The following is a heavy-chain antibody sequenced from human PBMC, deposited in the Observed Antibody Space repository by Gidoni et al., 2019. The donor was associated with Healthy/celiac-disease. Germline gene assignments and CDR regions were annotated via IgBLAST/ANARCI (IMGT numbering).Heavy chain of an antibody. D-gene: IGHD3-22*01. Sequence: EVQLVASGGGLVQPGGSLRLSCAASGFTFSSYSMNWVRQAPGKGLEWVSYISSSSSTIYYADSVKGRFTISRDNAKNSLYLQMNSLRAEDTAVYYCARDPSHMYYYDSSGSDYWGQGTLVTVSS. J-gene: IGHJ4*02. CDR2: ISSSSSTI. V-gene: IGHV3-48*01. CDR1: GFTFSSYS. CDR3: ARDPSHMYYYDSSGSDY.